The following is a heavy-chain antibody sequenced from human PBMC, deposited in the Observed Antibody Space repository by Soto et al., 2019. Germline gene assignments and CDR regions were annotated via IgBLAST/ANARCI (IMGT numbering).Heavy chain of an antibody. CDR3: ARGSRGRSSWYGFDY. CDR2: IYYSGST. J-gene: IGHJ4*02. CDR1: GGSISSYY. V-gene: IGHV4-59*01. Sequence: PSETLSLTCTVSGGSISSYYWSWIRQPPGKGLEWIGYIYYSGSTNYNPSLKSRVTISADTSKNQFSLNLSSVTAADTAVYYCARGSRGRSSWYGFDYWGQGTLVTVSS. D-gene: IGHD6-13*01.